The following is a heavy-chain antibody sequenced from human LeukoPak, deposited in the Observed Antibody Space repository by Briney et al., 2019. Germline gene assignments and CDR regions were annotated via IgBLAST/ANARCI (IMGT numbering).Heavy chain of an antibody. CDR2: ISGSGGST. J-gene: IGHJ3*02. CDR3: AKSPSIAARRSAFDI. CDR1: GFTLSNHA. V-gene: IGHV3-23*01. Sequence: PGGSLRLSCAASGFTLSNHAMIWVRLAPGKGLEWVSAISGSGGSTYYADSVKGRFTISRDNSKNTLYLQMNSLRAEDTAVYYCAKSPSIAARRSAFDIWGQGTMVTVSS. D-gene: IGHD6-6*01.